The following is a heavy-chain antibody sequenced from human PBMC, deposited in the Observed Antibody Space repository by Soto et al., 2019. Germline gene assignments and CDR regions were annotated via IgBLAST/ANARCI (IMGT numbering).Heavy chain of an antibody. D-gene: IGHD2-21*01. Sequence: ASVKVSRKASGYTFTNHGISWVRQAPGQGLEWVGWVSGYNDKTKSAQKFKGRVTMTTDTSTSTAYMELRSLRSDDTAVYYCARDFYPVAYFFDYWGQGTLVTVSS. J-gene: IGHJ4*02. CDR1: GYTFTNHG. CDR3: ARDFYPVAYFFDY. V-gene: IGHV1-18*04. CDR2: VSGYNDKT.